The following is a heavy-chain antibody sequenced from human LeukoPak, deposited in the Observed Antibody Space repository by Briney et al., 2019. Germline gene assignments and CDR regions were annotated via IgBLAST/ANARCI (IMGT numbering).Heavy chain of an antibody. CDR2: IKQDGSEK. V-gene: IGHV3-7*01. D-gene: IGHD5-18*01. CDR3: ARGWQLWFGYFDY. Sequence: ETLSLTCAVSGVSFNDYYWSWVRQAPGKGLEWVANIKQDGSEKYYVDSVKGRFTISRDNAKNSLYLQMNSLRTEDTAVYYCARGWQLWFGYFDYWGQGTLVTVSS. J-gene: IGHJ4*02. CDR1: GVSFNDYY.